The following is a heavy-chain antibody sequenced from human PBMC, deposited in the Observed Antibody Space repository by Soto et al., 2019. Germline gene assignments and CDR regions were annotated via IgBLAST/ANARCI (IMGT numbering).Heavy chain of an antibody. J-gene: IGHJ6*02. CDR1: GFSLSNARMG. CDR2: IFSNDEK. CDR3: ARTRADYYGSGSYLYYYYYGMDV. V-gene: IGHV2-26*01. D-gene: IGHD3-10*01. Sequence: SGPTLVNPTETLTLTCTVSGFSLSNARMGVSWIRQPPGKALEWLAHIFSNDEKSYSTSLKSRLTISKDTSKSQVVLTMTNMDPVDTATYYCARTRADYYGSGSYLYYYYYGMDVWGQGTTVTVSS.